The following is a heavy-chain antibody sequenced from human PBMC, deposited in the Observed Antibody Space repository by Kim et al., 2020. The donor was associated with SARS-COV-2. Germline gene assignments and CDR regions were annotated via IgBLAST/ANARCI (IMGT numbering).Heavy chain of an antibody. V-gene: IGHV4-31*03. CDR3: ARTEEAAAGTNWFDP. D-gene: IGHD6-13*01. Sequence: SETLSLTCTVSGGSISSGGYYWSWIRQHPGKGLEWIGYIYYSGSTYYNPSLKSRVTISVDTSKNQFSLKLSSVTAADTAVYYCARTEEAAAGTNWFDPWGQGTLVTVSS. J-gene: IGHJ5*02. CDR1: GGSISSGGYY. CDR2: IYYSGST.